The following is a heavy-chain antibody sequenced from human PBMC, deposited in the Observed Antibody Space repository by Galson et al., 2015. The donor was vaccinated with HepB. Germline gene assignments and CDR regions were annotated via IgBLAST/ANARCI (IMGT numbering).Heavy chain of an antibody. D-gene: IGHD6-13*01. J-gene: IGHJ4*02. Sequence: SVKVSCKASGYTFTNYAINWVRQAPGQGLEWMGWIDTNTGNPTYAQGFTGRFVFSLDTSVTTAYLQISSLKAEDTAVYYCARFPESSAAGSSYWGQGTPITVSS. CDR3: ARFPESSAAGSSY. CDR2: IDTNTGNP. V-gene: IGHV7-4-1*02. CDR1: GYTFTNYA.